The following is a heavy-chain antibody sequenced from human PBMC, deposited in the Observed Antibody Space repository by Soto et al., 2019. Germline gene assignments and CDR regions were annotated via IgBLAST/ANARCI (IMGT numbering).Heavy chain of an antibody. V-gene: IGHV5-51*01. D-gene: IGHD2-15*01. Sequence: GESLKISCKGSGYSFTSYWIGWVRQMPGKGLEWMGIIYPGDSDTRYSPSFQGQVTISADKSISTAYLQWSSLKASDTAMYYCARQEALGYCSGGSCYSFDYWGQGTLVTVSS. J-gene: IGHJ4*02. CDR1: GYSFTSYW. CDR3: ARQEALGYCSGGSCYSFDY. CDR2: IYPGDSDT.